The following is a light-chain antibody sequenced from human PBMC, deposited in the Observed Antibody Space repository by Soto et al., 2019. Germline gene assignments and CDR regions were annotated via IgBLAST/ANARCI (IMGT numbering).Light chain of an antibody. Sequence: EIVLTQSPATMSLSPREGATLSCRVSQSVSSHFAWYQKKPGQAPRLLIYDASSRAPGIPARFSGSGSGTDFNLTMNSVEPEDFGVYHCQQRSNWPLAFGPGTKVDFK. V-gene: IGKV3-11*01. CDR2: DAS. J-gene: IGKJ3*01. CDR1: QSVSSH. CDR3: QQRSNWPLA.